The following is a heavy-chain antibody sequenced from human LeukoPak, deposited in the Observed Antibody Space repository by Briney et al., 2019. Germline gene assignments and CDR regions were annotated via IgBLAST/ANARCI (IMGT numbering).Heavy chain of an antibody. CDR1: GGSISSYY. CDR2: IYYSGST. V-gene: IGHV4-59*01. Sequence: SETLSLTCTVSGGSISSYYWSWIRQPPGEGLEWIGYIYYSGSTNYNPSLNSRVTISIDTSKNQLSLELTSVTAADTAVYYCARVYYYDRSGYQFDPWGRGTLVIVSS. D-gene: IGHD3-22*01. J-gene: IGHJ5*02. CDR3: ARVYYYDRSGYQFDP.